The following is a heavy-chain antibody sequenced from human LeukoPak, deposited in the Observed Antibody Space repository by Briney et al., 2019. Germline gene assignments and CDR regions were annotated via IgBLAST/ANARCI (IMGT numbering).Heavy chain of an antibody. CDR2: ISESGGET. V-gene: IGHV3-23*01. CDR1: GFIFNNYA. J-gene: IGHJ4*02. CDR3: AKGIDSTGYYPFAY. D-gene: IGHD3-22*01. Sequence: GGSLRLSCAASGFIFNNYAMSWVRQAPGKGLEWVSAISESGGETYHADSVKGRFTISRDTSKSTLYLQLNSLRVEDTAIYYCAKGIDSTGYYPFAYWGQGTLVTVSS.